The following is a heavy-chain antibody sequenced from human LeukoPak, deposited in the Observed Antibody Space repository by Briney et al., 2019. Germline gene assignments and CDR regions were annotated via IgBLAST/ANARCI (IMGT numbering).Heavy chain of an antibody. V-gene: IGHV4-34*01. CDR3: ARGGVPTVVTRVNWLDP. CDR1: GSSFSGYY. CDR2: INHSGST. Sequence: SETLSLTCAVYGSSFSGYYWSWIRQPPGKGLEWIGEINHSGSTNYNPSLKSRVTISVDTSKNQFSLKLSSVTAADTAVYYCARGGVPTVVTRVNWLDPWGQGTLVTVSS. J-gene: IGHJ5*02. D-gene: IGHD4-23*01.